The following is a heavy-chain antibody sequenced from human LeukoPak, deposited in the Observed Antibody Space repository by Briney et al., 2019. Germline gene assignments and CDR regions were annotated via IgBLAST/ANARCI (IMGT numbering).Heavy chain of an antibody. CDR1: GESLNNYY. CDR2: VNHSGVT. V-gene: IGHV4-34*01. J-gene: IGHJ4*02. D-gene: IGHD3-22*01. Sequence: SETLSLTCDVYGESLNNYYWSLIPQPPGKGLEWVGEVNHSGVTKYHPSLKSRVTISLDTSKNQFSLKLTSVTAADTAVFYCARGVHYDNSGYYHRGFDSWGQGTLVTVSS. CDR3: ARGVHYDNSGYYHRGFDS.